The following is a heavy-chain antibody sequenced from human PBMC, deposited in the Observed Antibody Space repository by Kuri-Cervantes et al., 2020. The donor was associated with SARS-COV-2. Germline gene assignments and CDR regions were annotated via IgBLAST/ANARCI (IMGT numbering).Heavy chain of an antibody. CDR2: IYYSGST. CDR3: ARDMVGRQYYYYYMDV. V-gene: IGHV4-59*01. J-gene: IGHJ6*03. CDR1: GGSISSYY. Sequence: SETLSLTCTVSGGSISSYYWSWIRQPPGKGLEWIGYIYYSGSTNYNPSLKSRVTISVDTSKNQFSLKLSSVTATDTAVYYCARDMVGRQYYYYYMDVWGKGTTVTVSS. D-gene: IGHD2-15*01.